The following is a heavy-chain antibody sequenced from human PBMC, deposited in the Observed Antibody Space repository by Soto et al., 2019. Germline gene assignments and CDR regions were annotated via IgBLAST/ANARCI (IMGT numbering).Heavy chain of an antibody. V-gene: IGHV4-30-4*02. D-gene: IGHD4-4*01. J-gene: IGHJ6*02. CDR1: GDSINSDDYY. CDR3: AREDDFSNYGSSYYYGMDV. Sequence: SDTLSLTCTFSGDSINSDDYYWSWIRQPPGKGLEWIGYIYYSGSTYYNPSLKSRVTMSIDTSKNQFSLKLSSVTAADSAVYYCAREDDFSNYGSSYYYGMDVWGPGTTVT. CDR2: IYYSGST.